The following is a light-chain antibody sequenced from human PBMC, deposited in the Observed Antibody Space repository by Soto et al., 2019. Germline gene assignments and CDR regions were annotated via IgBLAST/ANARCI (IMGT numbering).Light chain of an antibody. CDR1: QSVSSY. V-gene: IGKV3-11*01. Sequence: EIVLTQSPATLSLSPGERATLSCRASQSVSSYLAWYQQKPGQAPSLLIYGAFTRATGIPARFSGTGSGTDFTLTISSLQPEDAAVYYCQQRSNWPPITFGQGTRLEI. CDR2: GAF. J-gene: IGKJ5*01. CDR3: QQRSNWPPIT.